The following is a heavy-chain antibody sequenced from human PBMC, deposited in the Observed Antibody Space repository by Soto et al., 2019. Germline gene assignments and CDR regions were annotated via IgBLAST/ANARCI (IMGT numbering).Heavy chain of an antibody. J-gene: IGHJ4*02. CDR3: AKVVYSGYDFWGTFDY. CDR1: GFTFSSYA. Sequence: EVQLLESGGGLVQPGGSLRLSCAASGFTFSSYAMSWVRQAPGKGLEWVSAISGSGGSTYYADSVKGRFTISRDNTKNTLNMQMNSLRAEDTAVYDCAKVVYSGYDFWGTFDYWGQGTLVTVSS. V-gene: IGHV3-23*01. D-gene: IGHD5-12*01. CDR2: ISGSGGST.